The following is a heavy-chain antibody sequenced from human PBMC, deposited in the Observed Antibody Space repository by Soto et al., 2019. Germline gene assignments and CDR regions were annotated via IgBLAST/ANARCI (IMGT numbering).Heavy chain of an antibody. Sequence: QVQLVQSGAEVKKPGSSVKVSCKASGGTFSSYAISRVRQAPGQGLEWMGGIIPIFGTANYAQKFQGRVTITADKSTSTAYMELSSLRSEDTAVYYCARESIGVVPAAHYYYGMDVWGQGTTVTVSS. D-gene: IGHD2-2*01. CDR2: IIPIFGTA. CDR1: GGTFSSYA. V-gene: IGHV1-69*06. CDR3: ARESIGVVPAAHYYYGMDV. J-gene: IGHJ6*02.